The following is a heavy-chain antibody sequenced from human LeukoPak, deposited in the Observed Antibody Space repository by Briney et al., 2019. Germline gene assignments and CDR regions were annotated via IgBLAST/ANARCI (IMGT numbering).Heavy chain of an antibody. CDR2: VYYRGSA. CDR3: ARGAIGYCSSTSCYFDF. CDR1: GGSISNSSYY. Sequence: SETLSLTCTVSGGSISNSSYYWGWIRQPPGKGLEWIGNVYYRGSAYYNPSLKSRVTISIDTSKNQFSLKLSSLTAADTAVYYCARGAIGYCSSTSCYFDFWGQGTLVTVSS. J-gene: IGHJ4*02. D-gene: IGHD2-2*01. V-gene: IGHV4-39*07.